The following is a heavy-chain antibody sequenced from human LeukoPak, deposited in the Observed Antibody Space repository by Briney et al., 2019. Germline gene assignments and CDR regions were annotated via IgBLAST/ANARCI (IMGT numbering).Heavy chain of an antibody. D-gene: IGHD4-23*01. Sequence: GGSLRLSCAASGFTFSSYGMHWVRQAPGKGLEWVAVISYDGSNKYYADSVKGRFTISRDNSKNTLYLQMNSLRAEDTAVYYCATHLYYGGNSAGAFDIWGQGTMVTVSS. CDR3: ATHLYYGGNSAGAFDI. V-gene: IGHV3-30*03. CDR2: ISYDGSNK. J-gene: IGHJ3*02. CDR1: GFTFSSYG.